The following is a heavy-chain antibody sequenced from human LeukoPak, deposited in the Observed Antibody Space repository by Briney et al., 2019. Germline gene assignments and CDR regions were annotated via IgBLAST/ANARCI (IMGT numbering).Heavy chain of an antibody. V-gene: IGHV3-64*01. CDR3: ASGGDAFDI. CDR1: GFTFSSYE. Sequence: GGSLRLSCAASGFTFSSYEMNWVRQAPGKGLEYVSAISSNGGSTYYANSVKGRFTISRDNSKNTLYLQMGSLRAEDMAVYYCASGGDAFDIWGQGTMVTVSS. CDR2: ISSNGGST. J-gene: IGHJ3*02.